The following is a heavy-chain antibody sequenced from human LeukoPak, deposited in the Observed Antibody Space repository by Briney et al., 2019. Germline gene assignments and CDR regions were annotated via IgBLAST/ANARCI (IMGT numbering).Heavy chain of an antibody. CDR3: AKDTAMYYYGSGSQTGYYYYGMDV. D-gene: IGHD3-10*01. Sequence: GGSLRLSCAASGFSFGSFAMSWVRQAPGKGLEWVSGIIGSGGTTFYADPVKGRFTISRDNSKNTLYLQMNSLRAEDTALYYCAKDTAMYYYGSGSQTGYYYYGMDVWGQGTTVTVSS. CDR1: GFSFGSFA. J-gene: IGHJ6*02. CDR2: IIGSGGTT. V-gene: IGHV3-23*01.